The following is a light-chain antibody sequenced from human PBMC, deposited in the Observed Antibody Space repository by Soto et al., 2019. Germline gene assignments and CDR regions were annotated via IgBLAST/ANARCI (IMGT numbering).Light chain of an antibody. CDR2: DAS. CDR1: QSISSW. Sequence: DIQMTQSPSTLSASVGDRVTITCRASQSISSWLAWYQQKPGKAPKLLIYDASSLESGVPSRFSGSGSGTNFTLSLNSLQPEDFATYFCQKLNAYPPWTFGQATKGDIK. J-gene: IGKJ1*01. V-gene: IGKV1-5*01. CDR3: QKLNAYPPWT.